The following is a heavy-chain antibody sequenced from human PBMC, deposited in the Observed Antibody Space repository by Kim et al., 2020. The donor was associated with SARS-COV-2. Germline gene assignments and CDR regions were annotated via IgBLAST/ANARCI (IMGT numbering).Heavy chain of an antibody. J-gene: IGHJ6*02. CDR2: TEERTQWYN. CDR3: ARGGIPVERAYFYALDA. D-gene: IGHD1-1*01. V-gene: IGHV6-1*01. CDR1: GDSVSSDSAG. Sequence: SQTLSLTCAISGDSVSSDSAGWNWIRQSPSRRGEKKGRTEERTQWYNDYAVSVKSRITIHPDTSKNQFSLQLNSVTPEDTAVYYCARGGIPVERAYFYALDAWGQGTTVTVSS.